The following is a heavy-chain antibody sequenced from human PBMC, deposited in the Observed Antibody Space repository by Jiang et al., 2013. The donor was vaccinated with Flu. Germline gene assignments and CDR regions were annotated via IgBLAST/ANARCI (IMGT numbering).Heavy chain of an antibody. D-gene: IGHD3-22*01. V-gene: IGHV4-34*01. CDR2: INHSGST. Sequence: FSGYVLELDPPAPRKGLEWIGEINHSGSTNYNPSLKSRVTISVDTSKNQFSLKLSSVTAADTAVYYCARGSTYYYDSSGFDYWGQGTLVTVSS. CDR1: FSGYV. CDR3: ARGSTYYYDSSGFDY. J-gene: IGHJ4*02.